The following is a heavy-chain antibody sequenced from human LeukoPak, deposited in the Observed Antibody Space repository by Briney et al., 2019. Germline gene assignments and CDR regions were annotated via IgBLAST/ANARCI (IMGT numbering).Heavy chain of an antibody. CDR1: GFSFSSYW. D-gene: IGHD7-27*01. CDR2: IKQDGSAQ. J-gene: IGHJ3*02. Sequence: QPGGSLRLSCAASGFSFSSYWMTWVRQAPGKGLEWVANIKQDGSAQYYVDSVKGRFMISRDNAKNSLYLQMNSLGAEDTAVYYCASDPPWANDALDIWGQGIMVTVSS. CDR3: ASDPPWANDALDI. V-gene: IGHV3-7*01.